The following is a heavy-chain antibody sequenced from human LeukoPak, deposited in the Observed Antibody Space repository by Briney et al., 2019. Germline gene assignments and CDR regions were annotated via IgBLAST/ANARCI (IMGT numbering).Heavy chain of an antibody. D-gene: IGHD2/OR15-2a*01. CDR3: ARGEYGLFDY. J-gene: IGHJ4*02. V-gene: IGHV4-61*01. CDR2: IYYSGST. CDR1: GGSISGGSYY. Sequence: IPSQTLSLTCTVSGGSISGGSYYWSWIRQPPRKGLEWIGYIYYSGSTKYNLSLKSRVTISVDTSKNQLSLKLSSVTAADTAVYYCARGEYGLFDYWGQGTLVTVSS.